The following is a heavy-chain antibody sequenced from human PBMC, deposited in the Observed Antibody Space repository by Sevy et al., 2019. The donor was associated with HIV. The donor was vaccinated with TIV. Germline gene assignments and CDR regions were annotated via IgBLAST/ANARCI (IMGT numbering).Heavy chain of an antibody. CDR3: ARDAGGGTTNSGLDV. Sequence: ASVKVSCKASGYTFTDEYLHWVRQAPGQGLEWIGRIFPNSGVTKSAQRFRGRVTMTRDTSISTAYLELGGLRSDDTAVYDCARDAGGGTTNSGLDVWGQGTTVTVSS. J-gene: IGHJ6*02. D-gene: IGHD1-7*01. CDR2: IFPNSGVT. V-gene: IGHV1-2*06. CDR1: GYTFTDEY.